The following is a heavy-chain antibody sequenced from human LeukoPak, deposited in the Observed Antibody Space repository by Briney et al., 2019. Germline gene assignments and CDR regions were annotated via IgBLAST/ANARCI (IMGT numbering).Heavy chain of an antibody. CDR3: ARARGAAMVYYYYYYMDV. V-gene: IGHV4-34*01. D-gene: IGHD5-18*01. Sequence: PSETLSLTCAVYGGSFSGYYWSWIRQPPGKGLEWIGEINHSGSTNYNPSLKSRVTISVDKSKNQFSLKLSSVTAADTAVYYCARARGAAMVYYYYYYMDVWGKGTTVTVSS. J-gene: IGHJ6*03. CDR1: GGSFSGYY. CDR2: INHSGST.